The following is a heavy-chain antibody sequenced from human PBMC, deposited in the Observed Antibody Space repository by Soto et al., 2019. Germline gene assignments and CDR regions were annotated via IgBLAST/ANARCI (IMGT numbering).Heavy chain of an antibody. D-gene: IGHD5-12*01. J-gene: IGHJ4*02. CDR3: ARDQRRWLQFGFIDY. V-gene: IGHV3-30-3*01. Sequence: QVQLVESGGGVVQPGRSLRLSCAASGFTFSSYAMHWVRQAPGKGLEWVAVISYDGSNKYYADSVKGRFTISGDNSKNTLYLQMNSLRAEDTAVYYCARDQRRWLQFGFIDYWGQGTLVTVSS. CDR2: ISYDGSNK. CDR1: GFTFSSYA.